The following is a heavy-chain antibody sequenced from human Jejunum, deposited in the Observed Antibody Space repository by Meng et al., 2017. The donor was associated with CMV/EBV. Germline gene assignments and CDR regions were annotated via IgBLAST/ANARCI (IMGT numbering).Heavy chain of an antibody. D-gene: IGHD1-26*01. V-gene: IGHV1-69*04. CDR2: IVPVFDKT. CDR1: GSTYSNSA. CDR3: AGGLGGTIDY. Sequence: SCKAAGSTYSNSATSWVRQAPGQGIEWMGNIVPVFDKTNYAQKFQGRVTITADRSTNTAYMELSSLRSDDTAIYYCAGGLGGTIDYWGQGTLVTVSS. J-gene: IGHJ4*02.